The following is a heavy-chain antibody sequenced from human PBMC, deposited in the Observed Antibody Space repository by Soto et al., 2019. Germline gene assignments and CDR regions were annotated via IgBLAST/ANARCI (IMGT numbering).Heavy chain of an antibody. Sequence: SETLSLTCAVSGGSISSSNWWSWVRQPPGKGLEWIGEIYHSGSTNYNPSLKSRVTISVDKSKNQFSLKLRSLRSDDTAVFYCARAYDILTGSHYYYYMDVWGKGTTVTVSS. CDR3: ARAYDILTGSHYYYYMDV. J-gene: IGHJ6*03. CDR1: GGSISSSNW. V-gene: IGHV4-4*02. D-gene: IGHD3-9*01. CDR2: IYHSGST.